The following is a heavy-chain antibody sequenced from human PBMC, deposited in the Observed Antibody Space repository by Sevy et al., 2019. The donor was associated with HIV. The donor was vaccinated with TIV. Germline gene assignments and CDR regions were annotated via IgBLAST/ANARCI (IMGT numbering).Heavy chain of an antibody. Sequence: GGSLRLSCAASGFTFDDYGMSWVRQAPGKGLEWVSGINWNGGSTCYADSVKGRFTISRDNAKNSLYLQMNSLRAEDTALYYCARRYFDWLYDYWGQGTLVTVSS. D-gene: IGHD3-9*01. CDR2: INWNGGST. CDR3: ARRYFDWLYDY. J-gene: IGHJ4*02. CDR1: GFTFDDYG. V-gene: IGHV3-20*04.